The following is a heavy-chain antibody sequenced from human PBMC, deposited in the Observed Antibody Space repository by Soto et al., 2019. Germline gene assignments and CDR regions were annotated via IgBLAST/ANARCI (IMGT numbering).Heavy chain of an antibody. CDR1: GYSFTSYW. CDR3: ARLNTAMVTLNYYYAMDV. CDR2: IYPGDSDT. Sequence: GESLKISCKGSGYSFTSYWIGWVRQMPGKGLEWMGIIYPGDSDTRYSPSFQGQVTISADKSISTAYLQWSSLKASDTAMYYCARLNTAMVTLNYYYAMDVWGRGTTVTVSS. D-gene: IGHD5-18*01. V-gene: IGHV5-51*01. J-gene: IGHJ6*02.